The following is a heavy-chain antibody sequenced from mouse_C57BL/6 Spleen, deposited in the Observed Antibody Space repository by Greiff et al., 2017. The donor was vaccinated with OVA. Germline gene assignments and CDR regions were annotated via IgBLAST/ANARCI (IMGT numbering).Heavy chain of an antibody. CDR1: GYAFSSSW. D-gene: IGHD1-2*01. Sequence: VQLQQSGPELVKPGASVKISCKASGYAFSSSWMNWVKQRPGKGLEWIGRIYPGDGDTNYNGKFKGKATLTADKSSSTAYMQLSSLTSEDSAVYFCATGYYGAMDYWGQGTSVTVSS. J-gene: IGHJ4*01. V-gene: IGHV1-82*01. CDR2: IYPGDGDT. CDR3: ATGYYGAMDY.